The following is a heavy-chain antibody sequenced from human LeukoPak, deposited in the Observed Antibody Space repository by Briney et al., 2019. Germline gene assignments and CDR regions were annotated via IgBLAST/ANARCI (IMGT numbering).Heavy chain of an antibody. J-gene: IGHJ4*02. CDR3: AKGYSGYYAMYYFDY. D-gene: IGHD3-22*01. Sequence: QPGGSLRLSCAASRFTISSYGMSWVRQAPGKGLEWVSAISGSGGSTYSSDSVKGRFTISRDNSRNTLYLQMNSLRVEDTAEYYCAKGYSGYYAMYYFDYWGQGTRVTVSS. CDR2: ISGSGGST. V-gene: IGHV3-23*01. CDR1: RFTISSYG.